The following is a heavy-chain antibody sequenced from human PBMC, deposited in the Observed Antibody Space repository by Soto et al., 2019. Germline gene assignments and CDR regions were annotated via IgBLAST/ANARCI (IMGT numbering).Heavy chain of an antibody. D-gene: IGHD3-22*01. J-gene: IGHJ4*02. V-gene: IGHV1-69*13. CDR2: IIPIFGTA. Sequence: SVKVSCKASGGTFSSYAISWVRQAPGQGLEWMGGIIPIFGTANYAQKFQGRVTITADESTSTAYMELSSLRSEDTAVYYCARSNSSGYYYCDYWGQGTLVTVSS. CDR1: GGTFSSYA. CDR3: ARSNSSGYYYCDY.